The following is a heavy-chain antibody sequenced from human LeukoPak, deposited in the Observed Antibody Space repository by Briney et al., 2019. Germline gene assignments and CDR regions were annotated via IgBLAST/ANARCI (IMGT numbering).Heavy chain of an antibody. D-gene: IGHD5-12*01. Sequence: GGSLRLSCAASGFTFSSYAMHWVRQAPGKGLEWVAVISYDGSNKYYADSVKGRFTISRDNSKNTLYLQMNSLRAEDTAVYYCAGDNSGYDFFDYWGQGTLVTVSS. CDR2: ISYDGSNK. CDR3: AGDNSGYDFFDY. CDR1: GFTFSSYA. V-gene: IGHV3-30-3*01. J-gene: IGHJ4*02.